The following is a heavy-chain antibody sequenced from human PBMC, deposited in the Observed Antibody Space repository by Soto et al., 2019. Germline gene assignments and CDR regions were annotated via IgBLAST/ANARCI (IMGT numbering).Heavy chain of an antibody. D-gene: IGHD3-16*01. V-gene: IGHV4-30-2*01. J-gene: IGHJ4*02. CDR3: ARGGGVTTTGDDY. Sequence: QLQLQESGSGLVKPSQTLSLTCAVSGGSINTATHSWSWIRQPPGKGLEWIGYIYHSGSTYYNPSVESGVTRSRDKSSKQCARRLSSVTAADTAVYYCARGGGVTTTGDDYWGQGILVTVSS. CDR2: IYHSGST. CDR1: GGSINTATHS.